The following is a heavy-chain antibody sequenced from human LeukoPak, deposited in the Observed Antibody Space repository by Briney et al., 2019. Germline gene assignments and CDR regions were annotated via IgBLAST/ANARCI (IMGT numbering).Heavy chain of an antibody. CDR1: GFTFSSYA. J-gene: IGHJ4*02. CDR2: IKQDGSEK. V-gene: IGHV3-7*01. CDR3: TRDGSGSYQREFRFDY. Sequence: GGSLRLSCAASGFTFSSYAMSWVRQAPGKGLEWVANIKQDGSEKYYVDSVKGRFTISRDNAKNSLSLQMTSLRDEDTAVYYCTRDGSGSYQREFRFDYWGQGTLVAVSS. D-gene: IGHD1-26*01.